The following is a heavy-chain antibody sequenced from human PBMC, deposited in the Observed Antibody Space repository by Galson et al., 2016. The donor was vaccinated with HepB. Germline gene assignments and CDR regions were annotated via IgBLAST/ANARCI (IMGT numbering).Heavy chain of an antibody. CDR2: IYDSGST. CDR3: ARLFRLWDGFFDY. D-gene: IGHD4/OR15-4a*01. V-gene: IGHV4-59*08. Sequence: SETLSLTCTVSSGSVSGYYWGWIRQPPGKGLEWIGHIYDSGSTKYNPSLKSRLTISIDTSKDQFSLKLSSVTAADTAVYYCARLFRLWDGFFDYWGQGTLVTVSS. J-gene: IGHJ4*02. CDR1: SGSVSGYY.